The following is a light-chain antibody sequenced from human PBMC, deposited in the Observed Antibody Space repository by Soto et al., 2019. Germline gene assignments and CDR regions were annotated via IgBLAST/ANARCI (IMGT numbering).Light chain of an antibody. CDR1: QDIHTW. J-gene: IGKJ3*01. Sequence: TQMTQSPSSVSASVGDRVTISCRASQDIHTWLAWYQQKPGKAPNLLIYGASILQSGVPSRFSGSGSGTDFTLTISSLQPEDSATYYCQQANRFPFTFGPGTKVDV. V-gene: IGKV1-12*01. CDR2: GAS. CDR3: QQANRFPFT.